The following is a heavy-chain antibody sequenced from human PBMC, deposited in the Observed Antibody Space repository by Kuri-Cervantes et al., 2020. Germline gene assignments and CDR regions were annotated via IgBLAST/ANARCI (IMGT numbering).Heavy chain of an antibody. D-gene: IGHD1-26*01. CDR1: GFTFSSYG. V-gene: IGHV3-30*18. J-gene: IGHJ4*02. CDR2: ISYDGSNK. CDR3: AKSVWELQPFPFDY. Sequence: GESLKISCAASGFTFSSYGMHWVRQAPGKGLEWVAVISYDGSNKYYADSVKGRFTISRGNSKNTLYLQMNSLRAEDTAVYYCAKSVWELQPFPFDYWGQGTLVTVSS.